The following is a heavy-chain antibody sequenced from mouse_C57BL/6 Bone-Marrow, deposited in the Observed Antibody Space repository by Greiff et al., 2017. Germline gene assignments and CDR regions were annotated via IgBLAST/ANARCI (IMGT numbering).Heavy chain of an antibody. CDR1: GYTFTSYW. Sequence: QVQLQQSGAELVKPGASVKLSCKASGYTFTSYWMQWVKQRPGQGLEWIGEIDPSDSYTNNNQKFKGKATLTVDTSSSTAYMQLSSLTSEDSAVYYCARGYYYGSSFDYWGQGTTLTVSS. V-gene: IGHV1-50*01. CDR3: ARGYYYGSSFDY. J-gene: IGHJ2*01. CDR2: IDPSDSYT. D-gene: IGHD1-1*01.